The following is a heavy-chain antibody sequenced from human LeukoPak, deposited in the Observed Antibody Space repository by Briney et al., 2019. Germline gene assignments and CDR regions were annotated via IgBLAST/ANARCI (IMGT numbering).Heavy chain of an antibody. CDR1: RFTFSSYW. J-gene: IGHJ3*02. V-gene: IGHV3-23*01. D-gene: IGHD1-26*01. CDR2: ISGSGGST. Sequence: GGSLRLSCAASRFTFSSYWMSWVRQAPGKGLEWVSVISGSGGSTYYADSVKGRFTISRDNFKDTLYLQMNRLRAEDTAVYYCAKDRYSAHGYYAFDIWGQGTMVTVSS. CDR3: AKDRYSAHGYYAFDI.